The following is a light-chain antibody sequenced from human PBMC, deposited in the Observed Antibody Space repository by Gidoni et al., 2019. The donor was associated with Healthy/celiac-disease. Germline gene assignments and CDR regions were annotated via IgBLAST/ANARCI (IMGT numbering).Light chain of an antibody. CDR3: QQSYSTLFT. Sequence: DIQMTQSPSSLSASVGDRVTITCRASQSISSYLNWYQQKPGKAPKLLIYAASSLQSGVPSRFSGSGSGTDFTLTISSLQPEDFATCYCQQSYSTLFTFXPXTKVDIK. CDR2: AAS. V-gene: IGKV1-39*01. CDR1: QSISSY. J-gene: IGKJ3*01.